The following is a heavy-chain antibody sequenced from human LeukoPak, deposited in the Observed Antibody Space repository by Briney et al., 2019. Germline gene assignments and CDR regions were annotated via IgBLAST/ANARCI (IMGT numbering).Heavy chain of an antibody. CDR2: IYHAGST. J-gene: IGHJ4*02. Sequence: SQTLSLTCTVSGGSISSGGYFWSWIRQHPGKGLEWIAHIYHAGSTHDNPSLRGRVAISLDTSANQFSLRLSSVTAADTAVYYCAREMGLYYDSSSPQGAFDYWGQGTLVTVSS. CDR1: GGSISSGGYF. V-gene: IGHV4-31*03. CDR3: AREMGLYYDSSSPQGAFDY. D-gene: IGHD3-22*01.